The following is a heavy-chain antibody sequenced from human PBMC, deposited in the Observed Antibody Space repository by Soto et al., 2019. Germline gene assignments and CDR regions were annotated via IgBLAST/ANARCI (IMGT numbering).Heavy chain of an antibody. Sequence: QVQLVQSGAEVKKPGASVKVSCKASGYTFTSYGISWVRQAPGQGLVWMGWISAYNGNTNYAQKLQGRDTMTTDTSTSTAYMELRSLRSDDTAVYYCARALRLPGYSSSWPGGYWGQGTLVTVSA. CDR2: ISAYNGNT. D-gene: IGHD6-13*01. CDR3: ARALRLPGYSSSWPGGY. V-gene: IGHV1-18*01. CDR1: GYTFTSYG. J-gene: IGHJ4*02.